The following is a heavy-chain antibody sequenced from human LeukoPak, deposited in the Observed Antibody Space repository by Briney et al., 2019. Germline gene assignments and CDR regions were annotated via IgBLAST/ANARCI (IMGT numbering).Heavy chain of an antibody. CDR3: ARVVITFGYAFDI. Sequence: PSETLSLTCTVSGGSISSGGYYWSWIRQHPGTGLEWIGYIYYSGSTYYNPSLKSRVTISVDTSKNQFSLKLSSVTAADTAVYYCARVVITFGYAFDIWGQGTMVTVSS. CDR2: IYYSGST. D-gene: IGHD3-16*01. CDR1: GGSISSGGYY. J-gene: IGHJ3*02. V-gene: IGHV4-31*03.